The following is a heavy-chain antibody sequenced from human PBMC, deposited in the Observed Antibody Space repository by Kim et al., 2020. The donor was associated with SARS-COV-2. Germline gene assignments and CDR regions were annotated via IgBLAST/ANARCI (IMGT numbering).Heavy chain of an antibody. Sequence: GSATYHPSLQSRVTMSVDTSKNQFSLKLNSVTTTDTGVYYCARDNMGADYWGQGTLVTVSS. J-gene: IGHJ4*02. CDR2: GSA. D-gene: IGHD1-26*01. CDR3: ARDNMGADY. V-gene: IGHV4-4*07.